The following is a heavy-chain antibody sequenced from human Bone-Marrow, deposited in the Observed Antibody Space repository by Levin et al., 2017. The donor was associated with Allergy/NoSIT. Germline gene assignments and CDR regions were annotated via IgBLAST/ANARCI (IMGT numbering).Heavy chain of an antibody. V-gene: IGHV2-5*02. J-gene: IGHJ4*02. CDR3: AHSRAPRVFDY. CDR2: IYWDDDK. Sequence: SGPTLVKPTQTLTLTCTFSGFSLSPSGVGVGWTRQPPGKALEWLALIYWDDDKSYSPSLKSRLTITKDTSKNQVVLTVTNVDPVDTATYFCAHSRAPRVFDYWGQGTRVTVSS. D-gene: IGHD5-24*01. CDR1: GFSLSPSGVG.